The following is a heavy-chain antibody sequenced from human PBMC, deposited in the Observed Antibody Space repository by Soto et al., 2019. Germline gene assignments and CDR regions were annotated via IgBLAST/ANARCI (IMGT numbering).Heavy chain of an antibody. CDR1: GFTFNSYV. CDR2: ISYDGTDK. V-gene: IGHV3-33*08. Sequence: QVHLVETGGGVVQPGRSLTLSCAASGFTFNSYVMHWVRQAPGRGLDWVASISYDGTDKYFADCVKGRFTVSRDNSKTRLYLQTNSLRVDDTAVYYCARGYYGDLVLEPRAPPRYGLDVWGRGTTVTVSS. J-gene: IGHJ6*02. CDR3: ARGYYGDLVLEPRAPPRYGLDV. D-gene: IGHD1-1*01.